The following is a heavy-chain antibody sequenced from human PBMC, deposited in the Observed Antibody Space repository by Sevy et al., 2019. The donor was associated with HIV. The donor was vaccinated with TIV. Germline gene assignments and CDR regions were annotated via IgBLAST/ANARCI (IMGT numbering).Heavy chain of an antibody. D-gene: IGHD2-2*01. CDR3: ARRGIVVVPAAMVHYYYGMDV. V-gene: IGHV1-69*13. J-gene: IGHJ6*02. Sequence: ASVKVSCKASGGTCSSYAISWVRQAPRQGLEWMGGIIPIFGTANYAQKFQGRVTITADESTSTAYMELSSLRSEDTAVYYCARRGIVVVPAAMVHYYYGMDVWGQGTTVTVSS. CDR1: GGTCSSYA. CDR2: IIPIFGTA.